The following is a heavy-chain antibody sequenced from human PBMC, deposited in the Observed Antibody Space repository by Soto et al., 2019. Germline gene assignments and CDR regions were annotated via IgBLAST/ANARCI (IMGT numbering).Heavy chain of an antibody. Sequence: QVQLQESGPGLVKPSQTLSLTCTVSGGSISSGDYYWSWIRQHPGKGLERIWYIYYSGSHYYNPSLKCRVTISVDTSKNQFSLKLSSVTAADTAVYYCARWWSGSRQGFDPWGQGTLVTVSS. J-gene: IGHJ5*02. V-gene: IGHV4-31*03. CDR2: IYYSGSH. CDR3: ARWWSGSRQGFDP. D-gene: IGHD3-3*01. CDR1: GGSISSGDYY.